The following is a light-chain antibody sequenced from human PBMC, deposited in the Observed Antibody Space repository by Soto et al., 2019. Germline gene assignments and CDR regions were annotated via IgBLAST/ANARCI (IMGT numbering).Light chain of an antibody. CDR2: GAS. CDR1: QSVSSSY. Sequence: EVGLPQSSATVPVSLAKSATLSCRASQSVSSSYLAWYQQKPGQAPRLLFYGASNRATNIPDRFSGRGSGTDFTLTISSLQPEDFAVYYCQQFCSTPWTFGQGTKVDIK. CDR3: QQFCSTPWT. V-gene: IGKV3-20*01. J-gene: IGKJ1*01.